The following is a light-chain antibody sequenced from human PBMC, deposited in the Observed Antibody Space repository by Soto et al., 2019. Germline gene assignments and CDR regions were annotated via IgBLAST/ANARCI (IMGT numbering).Light chain of an antibody. Sequence: LTQPPSASGSPGQSVTISCTGTSSDVGAYDYVSWYQQHPGKAPKLMIYEINKRPSGVPDRFSGSKSGNTASLTVSGLQAEDKADYYCSSFAGSNNFPYVFGTGTKVTVL. CDR2: EIN. J-gene: IGLJ1*01. V-gene: IGLV2-8*01. CDR3: SSFAGSNNFPYV. CDR1: SSDVGAYDY.